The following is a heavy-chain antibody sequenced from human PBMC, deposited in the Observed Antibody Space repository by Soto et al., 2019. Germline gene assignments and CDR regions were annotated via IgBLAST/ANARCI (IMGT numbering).Heavy chain of an antibody. V-gene: IGHV2-5*02. J-gene: IGHJ4*02. CDR3: AHRLCDSTCYWDVGYFDC. Sequence: QITLKESGPTLVKPTQTLTLTCTFSGFSLSTSGVGVGWIRQPPGKALEWLALIYWDDDKRYNPSLKTRLTITKDTSKTRVVLTMTNMDPVDTATYYCAHRLCDSTCYWDVGYFDCWGQGTLVTVSS. D-gene: IGHD3-22*01. CDR1: GFSLSTSGVG. CDR2: IYWDDDK.